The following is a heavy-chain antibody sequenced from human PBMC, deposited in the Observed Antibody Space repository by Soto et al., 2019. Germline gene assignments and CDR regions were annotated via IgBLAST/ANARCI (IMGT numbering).Heavy chain of an antibody. D-gene: IGHD3-22*01. CDR3: AREDTYYYHSSGYPLGY. Sequence: ASVKVSCKASGYTFTSYGISWVRQAPGQGLEWMGSISAYNGNTNYAQKLQGRVTMTTDTSTSTAYMELRSLRSDGTAVYYCAREDTYYYHSSGYPLGYWGQGTLVTVSS. J-gene: IGHJ4*02. CDR1: GYTFTSYG. CDR2: ISAYNGNT. V-gene: IGHV1-18*01.